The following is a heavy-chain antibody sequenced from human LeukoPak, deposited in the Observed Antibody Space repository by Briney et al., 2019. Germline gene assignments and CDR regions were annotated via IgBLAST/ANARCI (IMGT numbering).Heavy chain of an antibody. CDR2: IYSGGST. CDR1: GFTVSSNY. CDR3: AKDLVDYYDSSGYFDY. Sequence: GGSLRLSCAASGFTVSSNYMSWVRQAPGKGLEWVSVIYSGGSTYYADSVKGRFTISRDNSKNTLYLQMNSLRAEDTAVYYCAKDLVDYYDSSGYFDYWGQGTLVTVSS. D-gene: IGHD3-22*01. V-gene: IGHV3-53*05. J-gene: IGHJ4*02.